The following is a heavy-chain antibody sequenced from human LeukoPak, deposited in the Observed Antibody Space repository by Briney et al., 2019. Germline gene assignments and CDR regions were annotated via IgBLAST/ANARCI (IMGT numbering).Heavy chain of an antibody. D-gene: IGHD1-26*01. V-gene: IGHV3-9*01. Sequence: GGSLRLSCAASGFTFDDYAMHWVRQAPGKGLEWVSGISWNSGSIGYADSVKGRFTISRDNAKNSLYLQMSSLSPDDTAVYFCARDPYSGNYGNYYYYYVDVWGKGTTVTISS. CDR1: GFTFDDYA. CDR3: ARDPYSGNYGNYYYYYVDV. J-gene: IGHJ6*03. CDR2: ISWNSGSI.